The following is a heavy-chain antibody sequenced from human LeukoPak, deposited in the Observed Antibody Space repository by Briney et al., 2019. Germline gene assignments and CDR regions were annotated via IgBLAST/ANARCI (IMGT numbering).Heavy chain of an antibody. CDR1: GGSMSSYY. D-gene: IGHD1-26*01. CDR2: IFYSGST. Sequence: SETLSRTCTVSGGSMSSYYWSWIRQPPGKGLEWIGYIFYSGSTNYNPSLKSRVTLSVDTSKNQFSLKLGSVTAADTAVYYCARQPYMLGAYYFDYWGQGTLVTVSS. V-gene: IGHV4-59*08. J-gene: IGHJ4*02. CDR3: ARQPYMLGAYYFDY.